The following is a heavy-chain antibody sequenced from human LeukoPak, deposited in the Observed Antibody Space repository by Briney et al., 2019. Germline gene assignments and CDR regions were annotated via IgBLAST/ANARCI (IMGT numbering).Heavy chain of an antibody. Sequence: GGSLRLSCAASGFTFSSYEMNWVRQAPGKGLEWVSYISSSGNTIYYADSVKGRFTTSRDNAKNSLYLQMNSLRAEDTAVYYCARDWPTIAAAGTIPEYFQHWGQGTLVTVSS. V-gene: IGHV3-48*03. CDR1: GFTFSSYE. CDR3: ARDWPTIAAAGTIPEYFQH. CDR2: ISSSGNTI. D-gene: IGHD6-13*01. J-gene: IGHJ1*01.